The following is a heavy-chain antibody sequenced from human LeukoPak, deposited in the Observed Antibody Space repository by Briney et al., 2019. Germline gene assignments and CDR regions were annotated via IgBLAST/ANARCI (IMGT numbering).Heavy chain of an antibody. J-gene: IGHJ3*02. CDR1: GFTFSSYW. CDR2: IKQDGSEK. V-gene: IGHV3-7*03. CDR3: AKHPSTVTNLSNAFDI. D-gene: IGHD4-17*01. Sequence: GGSLRLSCAASGFTFSSYWMSWVRQAPGKGLEWVANIKQDGSEKYYADSVKGRFTISRDNSKNTLYLQMNSLRAEDTAVYYCAKHPSTVTNLSNAFDIWGQGTMVTVSS.